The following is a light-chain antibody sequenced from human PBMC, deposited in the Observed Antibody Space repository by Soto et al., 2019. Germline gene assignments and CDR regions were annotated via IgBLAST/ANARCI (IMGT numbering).Light chain of an antibody. CDR1: QSVSSY. J-gene: IGKJ5*01. V-gene: IGKV3-11*01. Sequence: EIVLTQYPATLSLSPGERATLSCRASQSVSSYLACYQQKPGQAPRLLIYDASNRATGIPARFSGSGSGTDFTLTISSLEPEDFAVYYCQQRSSWPPITFGQGTRLEIK. CDR3: QQRSSWPPIT. CDR2: DAS.